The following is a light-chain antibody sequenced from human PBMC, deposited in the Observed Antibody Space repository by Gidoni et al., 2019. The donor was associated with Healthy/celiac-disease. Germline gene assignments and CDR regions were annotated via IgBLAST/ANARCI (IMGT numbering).Light chain of an antibody. Sequence: DIQMTQSPSSLSASVGDRVTITCQASQDISNYLNWYQQKPRKAPKLLIYDASNLETGVPSRFSGSGSGTDFTFTISSLQPEDIATYYCQQYDNLPLTFGQXTRLEIK. J-gene: IGKJ5*01. V-gene: IGKV1-33*01. CDR2: DAS. CDR3: QQYDNLPLT. CDR1: QDISNY.